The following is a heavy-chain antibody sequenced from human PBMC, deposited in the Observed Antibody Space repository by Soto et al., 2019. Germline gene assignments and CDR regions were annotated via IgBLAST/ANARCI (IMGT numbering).Heavy chain of an antibody. CDR2: IYHSGST. J-gene: IGHJ5*02. Sequence: SETLSLTCAFSGGSISSGGYSWSWIRQPPGKGLEWIGYIYHSGSTYYNPSLKSRVTISVDRSKNQFSLKLSSVTAADTAVYYCARWSSLGWFDPWGQGTLVTVSS. V-gene: IGHV4-30-2*01. CDR3: ARWSSLGWFDP. D-gene: IGHD2-15*01. CDR1: GGSISSGGYS.